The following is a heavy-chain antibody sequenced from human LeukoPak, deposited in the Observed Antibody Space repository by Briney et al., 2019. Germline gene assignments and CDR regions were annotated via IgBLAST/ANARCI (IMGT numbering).Heavy chain of an antibody. CDR2: ISYDGSNK. V-gene: IGHV3-30*18. D-gene: IGHD2-2*01. CDR3: AKDLCDIVVVPAALNFDY. Sequence: PGGSLRLSCAASGFTFSSYGMHWVRQAPGKGLEWVAVISYDGSNKYYADSVKGRFTISRDNSKNTLYLQMNSLRAEDTAVYYCAKDLCDIVVVPAALNFDYWGQGTLVTVSS. J-gene: IGHJ4*02. CDR1: GFTFSSYG.